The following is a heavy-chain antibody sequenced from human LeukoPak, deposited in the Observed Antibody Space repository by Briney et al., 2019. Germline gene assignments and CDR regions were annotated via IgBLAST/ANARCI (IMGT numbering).Heavy chain of an antibody. J-gene: IGHJ4*02. D-gene: IGHD5-18*01. V-gene: IGHV4-34*01. CDR3: ARDRMDTAMVPIDY. Sequence: SETLSLTCAVYGGSFSGYYWSWIRQAPGKGLEWIGEINHRGSINYNPSLKSRVTISVDTSRNQFSLKLISVTAADTAVYYCARDRMDTAMVPIDYWGQGTLVTVSS. CDR1: GGSFSGYY. CDR2: INHRGSI.